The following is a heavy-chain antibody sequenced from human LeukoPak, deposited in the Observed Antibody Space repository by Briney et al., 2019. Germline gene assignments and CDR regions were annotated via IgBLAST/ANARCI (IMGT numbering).Heavy chain of an antibody. D-gene: IGHD1-26*01. CDR3: ARDSTWVLDY. Sequence: GGSLRLSCTASGFTFRSHWMTWVRQSPGKGLEWVANIKEDGSVKYYVDSVKGRFTISRDNTKNELYLQMSSLRADDTAVYFCARDSTWVLDYWGQGTLVTVSS. CDR2: IKEDGSVK. CDR1: GFTFRSHW. V-gene: IGHV3-7*03. J-gene: IGHJ4*02.